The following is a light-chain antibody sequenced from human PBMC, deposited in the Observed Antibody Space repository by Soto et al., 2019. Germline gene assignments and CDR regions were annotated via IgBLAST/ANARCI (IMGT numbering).Light chain of an antibody. CDR2: DAS. CDR3: EQRSNWYT. CDR1: PSVSNY. J-gene: IGKJ2*01. V-gene: IGKV3-11*01. Sequence: EIVLTQSPATLSLSPGERATLSGRTSPSVSNYIAWYQQKPGQAPRLFIYDASTRATGIPAWFSGSGSGADFPRTNSALEPEGFAVYYCEQRSNWYTVGQGTKLVIK.